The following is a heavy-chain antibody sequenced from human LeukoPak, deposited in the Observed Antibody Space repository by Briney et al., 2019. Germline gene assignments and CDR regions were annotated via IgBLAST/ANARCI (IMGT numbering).Heavy chain of an antibody. V-gene: IGHV4-39*02. Sequence: PSETLSLTCTVSGGSISSSSYYWGWIRQPPGKGLEWIGSIYYSGSTYYNPSLKSRVTISVDTSKNQFFLKLSSVTAADTAVYYCARDIRLGDAFDIWGQGTMVTVSS. CDR2: IYYSGST. D-gene: IGHD3-3*02. CDR3: ARDIRLGDAFDI. J-gene: IGHJ3*02. CDR1: GGSISSSSYY.